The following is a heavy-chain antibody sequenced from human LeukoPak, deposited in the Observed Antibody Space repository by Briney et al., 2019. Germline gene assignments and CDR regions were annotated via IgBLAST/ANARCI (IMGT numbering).Heavy chain of an antibody. V-gene: IGHV3-23*01. CDR2: ISGSGDYT. CDR3: ARDPRLRSLDY. Sequence: PGGSLRLSCAATGFTFSSYGMHWVRQAPGKGLEWVSAISGSGDYTYYADSVKGRFTISRDNSKNTLYLHMNSLRAEDTAVYYCARDPRLRSLDYWGQGTLVTVSS. D-gene: IGHD6-25*01. J-gene: IGHJ4*02. CDR1: GFTFSSYG.